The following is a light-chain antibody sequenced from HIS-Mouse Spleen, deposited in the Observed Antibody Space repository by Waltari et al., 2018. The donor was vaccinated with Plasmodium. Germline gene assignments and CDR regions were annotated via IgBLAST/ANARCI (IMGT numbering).Light chain of an antibody. V-gene: IGLV3-25*03. Sequence: SYALTQPPSVSVSPGQTARITCSGDALPKQYAYWYQQKPGQAPVLVIYKDSERPSGIPERFSGSSSGTTVTLTISGVQAEDEADYYCQSADSSGTPNWV. CDR3: QSADSSGTPNWV. CDR2: KDS. J-gene: IGLJ3*02. CDR1: ALPKQY.